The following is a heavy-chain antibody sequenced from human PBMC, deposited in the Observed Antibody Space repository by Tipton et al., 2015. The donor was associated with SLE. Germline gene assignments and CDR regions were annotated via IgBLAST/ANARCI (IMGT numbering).Heavy chain of an antibody. CDR2: IQSKSDGETR. J-gene: IGHJ4*02. Sequence: GSLRLSCAASGFTFTNAWMSWVRQPPGKGLEWLGRIQSKSDGETRDYAAPVKGRFTISRDESKSTVYLQMNSLKTEDTAVYYCTTDPRITGRRNYFDYWGQGTLVTVSS. CDR1: GFTFTNAW. D-gene: IGHD1-20*01. V-gene: IGHV3-15*01. CDR3: TTDPRITGRRNYFDY.